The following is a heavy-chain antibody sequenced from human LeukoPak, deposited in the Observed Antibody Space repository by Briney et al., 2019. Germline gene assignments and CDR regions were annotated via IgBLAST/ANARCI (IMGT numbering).Heavy chain of an antibody. CDR1: GYTFTGHY. V-gene: IGHV1-2*07. CDR3: ARAILGMIIRAFDP. J-gene: IGHJ5*02. CDR2: IYPRSGDI. Sequence: GASVKVSCKASGYTFTGHYMHWVRQAPGQGLEWMGWIYPRSGDIDYSHIFEGRVTMTRNTSIGTAYMELSSLRSDDTAVYYCARAILGMIIRAFDPWGQGTLVTVSS. D-gene: IGHD3-3*01.